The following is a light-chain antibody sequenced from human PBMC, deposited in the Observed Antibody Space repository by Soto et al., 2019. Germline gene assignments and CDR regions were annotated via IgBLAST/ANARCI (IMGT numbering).Light chain of an antibody. V-gene: IGKV3-20*01. Sequence: EIVLTQSPGTLSLSPGERATLSCRASQSVRDSRLAWYQQKPGQGPRLLIYNAFSRVTGIPDRFSGSGSGTDFTLTISRLEHADYAVYYYQQYGVSPMYTFGQGTKLEVK. CDR1: QSVRDSR. J-gene: IGKJ2*01. CDR2: NAF. CDR3: QQYGVSPMYT.